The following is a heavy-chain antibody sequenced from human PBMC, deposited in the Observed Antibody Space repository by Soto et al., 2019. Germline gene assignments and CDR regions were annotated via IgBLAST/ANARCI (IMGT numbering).Heavy chain of an antibody. CDR2: IYTSGST. Sequence: PSETLSLTCTVSGGSISSYYWSWIRQPAGKGLEWIGRIYTSGSTNYNPSLKSRVTMPVDTSKNQFSLKLSSVTAADTAVYYCAILSGSYKIVPGWYYGMDVWGQGTTVTFSS. D-gene: IGHD1-26*01. J-gene: IGHJ6*02. CDR1: GGSISSYY. CDR3: AILSGSYKIVPGWYYGMDV. V-gene: IGHV4-4*07.